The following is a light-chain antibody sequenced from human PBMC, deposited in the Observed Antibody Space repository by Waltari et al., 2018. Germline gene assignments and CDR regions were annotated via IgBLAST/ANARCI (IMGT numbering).Light chain of an antibody. Sequence: SYVMTQPPSVSVAPGKTAKISCAGDNIGSKSVHWYQQRPGQAPVVFINHDNDRPSGIPDRFSGSNSGSAAMLTIRRVEGGDEADYYCQVWDRSTDYVVFGGGTKLTVL. CDR1: NIGSKS. J-gene: IGLJ2*01. CDR3: QVWDRSTDYVV. CDR2: HDN. V-gene: IGLV3-21*01.